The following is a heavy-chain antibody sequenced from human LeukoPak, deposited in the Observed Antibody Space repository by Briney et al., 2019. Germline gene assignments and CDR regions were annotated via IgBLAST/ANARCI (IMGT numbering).Heavy chain of an antibody. Sequence: ASVKVSCKASGYTFTSYAMNWVRQAPGQGLEWMGWINTNTGNPTYAQGFTGRFVFSLDTSVSTAYLQISSLKAEDTAVYYCARAMYYYDSSGYYSPSYWGQGTLVTVSS. D-gene: IGHD3-22*01. CDR3: ARAMYYYDSSGYYSPSY. CDR2: INTNTGNP. J-gene: IGHJ4*02. V-gene: IGHV7-4-1*02. CDR1: GYTFTSYA.